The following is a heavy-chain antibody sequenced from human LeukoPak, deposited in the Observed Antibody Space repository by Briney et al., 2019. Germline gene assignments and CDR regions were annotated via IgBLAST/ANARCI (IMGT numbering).Heavy chain of an antibody. CDR2: INPSGGST. J-gene: IGHJ4*02. CDR1: GYTFTSYY. V-gene: IGHV1-46*01. D-gene: IGHD2-15*01. CDR3: ARDGGYCSGGSCYWPDY. Sequence: GASVKVSCKASGYTFTSYYMHWVRQAPGQGLGWMGIINPSGGSTSYAQKFQGRVTMTRDTSTSTVYMELSRLRSEDTAVYYCARDGGYCSGGSCYWPDYWGQGTLVTVSS.